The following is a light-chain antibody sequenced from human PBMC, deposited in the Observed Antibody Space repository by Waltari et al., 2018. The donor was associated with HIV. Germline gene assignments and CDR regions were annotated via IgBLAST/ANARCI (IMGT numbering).Light chain of an antibody. Sequence: SFVLPQPPSVSVAPGTTATISCGGWNLGSKSVHWYKQLPGQAPVLVVPFNSDRPSGIPDRCSGANSGHTATRTITSVEAGDEADYYCQVWDSSNDHVVFGGGTELTVL. V-gene: IGLV3-21*04. CDR1: NLGSKS. CDR3: QVWDSSNDHVV. J-gene: IGLJ3*02. CDR2: FNS.